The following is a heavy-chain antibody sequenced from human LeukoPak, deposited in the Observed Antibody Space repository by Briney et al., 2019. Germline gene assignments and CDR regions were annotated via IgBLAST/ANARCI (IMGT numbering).Heavy chain of an antibody. J-gene: IGHJ3*02. CDR2: LTPDGGRT. D-gene: IGHD6-6*01. V-gene: IGHV3-74*01. CDR1: GFIFSDSW. CDR3: SRGRHNAFDI. Sequence: GGSLRLSCAASGFIFSDSWMHWVRQAPGKGPVWVSRLTPDGGRTDYADSVKGRFTISRDNAKNTLYLQMNNLRADETAVYYCSRGRHNAFDILGQGTMVTVSS.